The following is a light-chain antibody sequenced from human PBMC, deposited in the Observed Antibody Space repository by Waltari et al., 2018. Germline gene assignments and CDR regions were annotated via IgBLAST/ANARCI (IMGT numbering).Light chain of an antibody. J-gene: IGKJ1*01. CDR1: QSVSRT. CDR3: QKYGTLPAT. Sequence: EIVLTQSPGTLSLSPGERATLSCRASQSVSRTLAWYQQKPGQAPRLLIYDAATMATGIPDRFSGSGSGTDFSLTISRLDPEDFAVYYCQKYGTLPATFGQGTKVEIK. CDR2: DAA. V-gene: IGKV3-20*01.